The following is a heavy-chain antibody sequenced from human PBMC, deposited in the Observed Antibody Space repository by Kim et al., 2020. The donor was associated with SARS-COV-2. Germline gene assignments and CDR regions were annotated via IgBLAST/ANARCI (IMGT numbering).Heavy chain of an antibody. V-gene: IGHV1-3*01. CDR1: GYTFTTYS. D-gene: IGHD2-8*01. Sequence: ASVKVSCKASGYTFTTYSIQWVRQAPGQRLEWMGWNNAGNGYTTYSQTFQGRVTLTRDTSASTAYMELSSLTSEDTAVYYCARRGMGHGLDVWGQGTTVT. J-gene: IGHJ6*02. CDR2: NNAGNGYT. CDR3: ARRGMGHGLDV.